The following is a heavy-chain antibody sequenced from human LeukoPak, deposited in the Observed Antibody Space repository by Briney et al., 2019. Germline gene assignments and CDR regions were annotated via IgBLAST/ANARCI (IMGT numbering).Heavy chain of an antibody. CDR2: INHSGST. J-gene: IGHJ4*02. D-gene: IGHD3-3*01. CDR1: GFTFSSYW. CDR3: ARGYDFWSGYYLSLPYFDY. Sequence: LYCAASGFTFSSYWMHWIRQPPGKGLEWIGEINHSGSTNYNPSLKSRVTISVDTSKNQFSLKLSSVTAADTAVYYCARGYDFWSGYYLSLPYFDYWGQGTLVTVSS. V-gene: IGHV4-34*01.